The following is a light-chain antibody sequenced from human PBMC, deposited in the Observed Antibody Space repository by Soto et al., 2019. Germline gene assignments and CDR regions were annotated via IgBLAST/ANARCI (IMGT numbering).Light chain of an antibody. CDR2: LEGSGSY. CDR3: ETWDSNTHV. J-gene: IGLJ3*02. V-gene: IGLV4-60*02. Sequence: QSVLTQSSSASASLGSSDKLTCTLSSGHSSYIIAWHQQQPGKAPRYLMKLEGSGSYNKGSGVPDRFSGSSSGADRYLTISNLQFEDEADYYCETWDSNTHVFGGGTEVTVL. CDR1: SGHSSYI.